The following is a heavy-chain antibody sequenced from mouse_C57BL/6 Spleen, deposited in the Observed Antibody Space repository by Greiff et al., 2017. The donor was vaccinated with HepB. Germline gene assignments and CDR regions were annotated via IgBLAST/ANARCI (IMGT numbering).Heavy chain of an antibody. CDR1: GYAFTNYL. CDR2: INPGSGGT. V-gene: IGHV1-54*01. Sequence: VKLQQSGAELVRPGTSVKVSCKASGYAFTNYLIEWVKQRPGQGLEWIGVINPGSGGTNYNEKFKGKATLTADKSSSTAYMQLSSLTSEDSAVYFCARSGLRLYYFDYWGQGTTLTVSS. CDR3: ARSGLRLYYFDY. D-gene: IGHD3-2*02. J-gene: IGHJ2*01.